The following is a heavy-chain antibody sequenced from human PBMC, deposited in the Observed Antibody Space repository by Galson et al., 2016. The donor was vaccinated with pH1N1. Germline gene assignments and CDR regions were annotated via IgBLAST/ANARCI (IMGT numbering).Heavy chain of an antibody. D-gene: IGHD5-12*01. V-gene: IGHV1-69*13. J-gene: IGHJ4*02. CDR1: GGAFITHT. CDR2: ISPFFGTP. CDR3: ARGRGYNYGYVDN. Sequence: SVKVSCKAPGGAFITHTISWVRQAPGQGLEWMGGISPFFGTPNYAQKFQGRVTITAEEITSTAYMELTSLRSDDTAVYYCARGRGYNYGYVDNWGQGTLVTVSS.